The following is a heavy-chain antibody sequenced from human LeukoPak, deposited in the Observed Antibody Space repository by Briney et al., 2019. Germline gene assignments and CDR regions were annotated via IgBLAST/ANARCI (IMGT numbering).Heavy chain of an antibody. CDR1: GYTFTSYG. J-gene: IGHJ5*02. CDR3: ARLMAGDILEWLLGWFDP. D-gene: IGHD3-3*01. V-gene: IGHV1-18*01. Sequence: ASVKVSCKASGYTFTSYGISWVRQAPGQGLEWMGWISAYNGNTNYAQKLQGRVTMTTDTSTSTAYMELRSLRSDDTAVYYCARLMAGDILEWLLGWFDPWGQGTLVTVSS. CDR2: ISAYNGNT.